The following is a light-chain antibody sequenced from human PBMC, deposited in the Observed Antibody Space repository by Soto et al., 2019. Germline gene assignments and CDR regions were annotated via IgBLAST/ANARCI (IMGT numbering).Light chain of an antibody. V-gene: IGLV2-14*01. J-gene: IGLJ3*02. CDR2: DVS. CDR3: SSYTSSSTWV. CDR1: SSDVGGYNY. Sequence: QSALTQPASVSGSPGQSIAISCTGTSSDVGGYNYVSWYQQHPGKTPNLMIYDVSNRPSGVSNRFSGSKSGNTASLTISGLEAEDEPDYYCSSYTSSSTWVFGGRTKLTVL.